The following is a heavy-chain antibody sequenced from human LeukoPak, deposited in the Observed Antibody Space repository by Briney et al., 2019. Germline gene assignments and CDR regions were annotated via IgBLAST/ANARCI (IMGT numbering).Heavy chain of an antibody. CDR3: VVPAAIGYGMDV. Sequence: AGGSLRLSCAASGFTFSSYAMHWVRQAPGKGLEWVAVISYDGSNKYYAVSVKVRFTTSRDNSKNTLYLQMNSLRAEDTAVYYCVVPAAIGYGMDVWGQGTTVTVSS. CDR1: GFTFSSYA. CDR2: ISYDGSNK. J-gene: IGHJ6*02. V-gene: IGHV3-30-3*01. D-gene: IGHD2-2*02.